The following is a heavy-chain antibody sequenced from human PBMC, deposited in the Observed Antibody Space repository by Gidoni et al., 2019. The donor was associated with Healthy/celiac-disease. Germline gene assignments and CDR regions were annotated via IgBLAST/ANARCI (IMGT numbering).Heavy chain of an antibody. CDR3: ATTAEVGGTTGYYYGMDV. Sequence: QVQLVQSGAEVKKPGASVKVSCKVSGYTLTEFSMHWVRQAPGKGLEWMGGFDPEDGETIYAQKFQGRVTMTEDTSTDTAYMELSSLRSEDTAVYYCATTAEVGGTTGYYYGMDVWGQGTTVTVSS. D-gene: IGHD1-1*01. CDR2: FDPEDGET. CDR1: GYTLTEFS. J-gene: IGHJ6*02. V-gene: IGHV1-24*01.